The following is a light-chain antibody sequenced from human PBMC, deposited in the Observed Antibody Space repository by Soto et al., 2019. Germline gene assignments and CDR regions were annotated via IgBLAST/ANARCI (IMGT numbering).Light chain of an antibody. CDR1: QSVSNN. J-gene: IGKJ3*01. V-gene: IGKV3-15*01. CDR3: QQYSSWPFP. Sequence: EIVLTQSPATLSVFPGEKATLSCRAIQSVSNNLAWYHQKPGQAPRPLIYGASTRATGGPARFSGSGSGTEFTLTICSLQSEDSAIYYCQQYSSWPFPFGPGTKVAI. CDR2: GAS.